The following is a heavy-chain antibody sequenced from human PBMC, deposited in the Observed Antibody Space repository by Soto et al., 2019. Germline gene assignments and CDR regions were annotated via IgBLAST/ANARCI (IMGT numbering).Heavy chain of an antibody. CDR2: IIPIFGTA. J-gene: IGHJ5*02. V-gene: IGHV1-69*12. Sequence: QVQLVQSGAEVKKPGSSVKVSCKASGGTFSSYAISWVRQAPGQGLEWMGGIIPIFGTANYAQKFQGRVTITADESTTTAYMEVRSLRSEDTAVYYCAREMSPDVPIAAAGIWGFDPWGQGTLVTVSS. CDR1: GGTFSSYA. D-gene: IGHD6-13*01. CDR3: AREMSPDVPIAAAGIWGFDP.